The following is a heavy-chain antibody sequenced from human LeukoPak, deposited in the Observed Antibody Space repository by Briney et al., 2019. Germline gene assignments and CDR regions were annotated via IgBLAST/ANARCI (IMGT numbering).Heavy chain of an antibody. Sequence: SETLSFTCTVSGGSINSYYWSWIRQSAGKGLEWIGRIYTSGSTPDYSPSLKSRVTMSIDTSKNQFSLQLSSVTAADTAVYYCATSPPVVPAAITALDIWGQGTMVTVSS. J-gene: IGHJ3*02. V-gene: IGHV4-4*07. CDR3: ATSPPVVPAAITALDI. CDR2: IYTSGSTP. CDR1: GGSINSYY. D-gene: IGHD2-2*01.